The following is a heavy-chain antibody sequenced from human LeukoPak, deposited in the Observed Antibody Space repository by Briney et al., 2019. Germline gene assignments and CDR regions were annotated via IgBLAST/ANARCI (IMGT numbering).Heavy chain of an antibody. V-gene: IGHV3-48*04. J-gene: IGHJ4*02. D-gene: IGHD3-22*01. CDR2: ISSSSSTI. CDR3: ARKLDDSSGYYHYYFDY. CDR1: GFTFSSYS. Sequence: GGSLRLSCAASGFTFSSYSMNWVRQAPGKGREWVSYISSSSSTIYYAHSVKGRFTISRDDAKNSLYLQMNSLRAEDTAVYYCARKLDDSSGYYHYYFDYWGQGTLVTVSS.